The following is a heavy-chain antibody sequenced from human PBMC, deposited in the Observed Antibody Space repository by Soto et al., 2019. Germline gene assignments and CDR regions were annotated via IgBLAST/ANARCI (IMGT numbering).Heavy chain of an antibody. CDR2: IYYSGST. J-gene: IGHJ2*01. D-gene: IGHD4-17*01. Sequence: QVQLQESGPGLVKPSQTLSLTCTVSGGSISSGGYYWSWIRQHPGKGLEWIGYIYYSGSTYYNPYLKRRVPTSVDTSTTPLPRTLSSVTAADTAVYYCAREPTVVTHSYWYFDLWGRGTLVTVSS. CDR1: GGSISSGGYY. V-gene: IGHV4-31*03. CDR3: AREPTVVTHSYWYFDL.